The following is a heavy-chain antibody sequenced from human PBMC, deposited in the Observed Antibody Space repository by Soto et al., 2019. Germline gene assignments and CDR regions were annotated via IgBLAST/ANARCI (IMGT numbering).Heavy chain of an antibody. CDR2: INYSGTT. J-gene: IGHJ6*04. CDR1: GGSINSGDYY. Sequence: SETLSLTCTVSGGSINSGDYYWSWIRQPPGKGLEWIGYINYSGTTYYNPSLKSRVTISVDTSKNQFSLKLSSLIAADTAVYYCARLSPPFFYDSGPWYFWGKGTTVPVSS. CDR3: ARLSPPFFYDSGPWYF. D-gene: IGHD5-12*01. V-gene: IGHV4-30-4*01.